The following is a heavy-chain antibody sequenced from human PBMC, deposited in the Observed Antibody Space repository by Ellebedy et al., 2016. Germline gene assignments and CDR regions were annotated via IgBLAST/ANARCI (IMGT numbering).Heavy chain of an antibody. CDR3: ARENYDFWRKYYFDY. J-gene: IGHJ4*02. Sequence: SETLSLXXTVSGGSISSYYWSWIRQPPGKGLEWIGYIYYSGSTNYNPSLKSRVTISVDTSKNQFSLKLSSVTAADTAVYYCARENYDFWRKYYFDYWGQGTLVTVSS. V-gene: IGHV4-59*13. CDR2: IYYSGST. CDR1: GGSISSYY. D-gene: IGHD3-3*01.